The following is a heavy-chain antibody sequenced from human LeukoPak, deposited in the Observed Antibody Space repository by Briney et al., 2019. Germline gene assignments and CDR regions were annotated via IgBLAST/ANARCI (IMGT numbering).Heavy chain of an antibody. J-gene: IGHJ4*02. CDR1: GFTFSSYW. V-gene: IGHV3-7*01. Sequence: GGSLRLSCAASGFTFSSYWMSWVRQAPGKGLGWVANIKQDGSEKYYVDSVKGRFTISRDNAKNSLYLQMNSLRAEDTAVYYCARGPPRYCSSTSCYIFDYWGQGTLATVSS. D-gene: IGHD2-2*01. CDR2: IKQDGSEK. CDR3: ARGPPRYCSSTSCYIFDY.